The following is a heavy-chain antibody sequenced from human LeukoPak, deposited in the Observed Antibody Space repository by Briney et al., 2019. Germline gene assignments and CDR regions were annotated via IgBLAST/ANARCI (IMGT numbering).Heavy chain of an antibody. V-gene: IGHV4-39*01. CDR1: GGSISSSRYY. J-gene: IGHJ6*03. CDR3: ARNIAVAGRGDYMDV. Sequence: ASETLSLTCTVSGGSISSSRYYGGWLRQPPGKGLEWIGSKYSGSTYYNPSLKNRVTISVDTSKNQFSLKLSSVTAADTAEYYCARNIAVAGRGDYMDVWGKGTTVTISS. D-gene: IGHD6-19*01. CDR2: KYSGST.